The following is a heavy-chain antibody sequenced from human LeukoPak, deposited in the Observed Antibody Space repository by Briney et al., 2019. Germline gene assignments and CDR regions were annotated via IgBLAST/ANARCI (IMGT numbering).Heavy chain of an antibody. CDR3: ARHVYGMMPQIDC. V-gene: IGHV4-39*01. J-gene: IGHJ4*02. Sequence: SETLSLTCTVSGGSISSCSYYWGWIRQPPGKGLEWIGSIYYSGSTYYNPSLKSRVTISVDTSKNQFSLKLSSVTAADTAVYYCARHVYGMMPQIDCWGQGTLVTVSS. CDR2: IYYSGST. CDR1: GGSISSCSYY. D-gene: IGHD3-10*01.